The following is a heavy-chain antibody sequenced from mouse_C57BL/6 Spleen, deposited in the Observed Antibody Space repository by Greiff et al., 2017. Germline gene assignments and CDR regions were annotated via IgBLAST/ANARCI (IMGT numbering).Heavy chain of an antibody. CDR2: IDPSDSST. D-gene: IGHD1-1*01. Sequence: VQLQQPGAELVRPGTSVKLSCKASGYTFTSYWMHWVKQRPGQGLEWIGVIDPSDSSTNYNQKFKGKATLTVDTSSSTAYMQLSSLTSEDSAVYYCARPRYYGSSYGYAMDYGGQGTSVTGSS. CDR1: GYTFTSYW. CDR3: ARPRYYGSSYGYAMDY. V-gene: IGHV1-59*01. J-gene: IGHJ4*01.